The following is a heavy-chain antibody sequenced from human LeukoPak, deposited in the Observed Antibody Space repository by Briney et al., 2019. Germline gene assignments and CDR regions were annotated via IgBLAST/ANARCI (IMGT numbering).Heavy chain of an antibody. V-gene: IGHV1-69*06. CDR3: ASNSRLWFGESTQHYYYYYMDV. CDR1: GGTFSSYA. D-gene: IGHD3-10*01. CDR2: IIPIFGSA. Sequence: SVKVSCKVSGGTFSSYAISWVRQAPGQGLEWMGGIIPIFGSANYAQKFQDRVTITADKSTITAYMELDSLRSEDTAVYYCASNSRLWFGESTQHYYYYYMDVWGKGTTVTVSS. J-gene: IGHJ6*03.